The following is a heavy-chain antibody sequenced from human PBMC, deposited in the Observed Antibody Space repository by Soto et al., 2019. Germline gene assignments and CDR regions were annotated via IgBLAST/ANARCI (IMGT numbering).Heavy chain of an antibody. CDR2: ISYDGSNK. J-gene: IGHJ6*02. CDR1: GFTFSSYG. CDR3: AKDLFLSPQYYYYGMDV. V-gene: IGHV3-30*18. Sequence: GGSLRLSCAASGFTFSSYGMHWVRQAPGKGLEWVAVISYDGSNKYYADSVKGRFTISRDNSKNTLYLQMNSLRAEDTAVYYCAKDLFLSPQYYYYGMDVWGQGTTVTVSS. D-gene: IGHD3-16*01.